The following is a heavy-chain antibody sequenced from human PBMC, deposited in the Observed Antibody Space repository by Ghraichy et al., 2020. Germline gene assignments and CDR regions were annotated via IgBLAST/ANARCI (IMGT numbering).Heavy chain of an antibody. CDR1: GYTFTSYA. Sequence: ASVKVSCKASGYTFTSYAVHWVRQAPGQRLEWMGWINAGNGNTKYSQNFQGRVTITRDTSASTAYMELSSLRSEDTAVYYCARSLYGDQGGYWGQGTLVTVSS. D-gene: IGHD4-17*01. J-gene: IGHJ4*02. V-gene: IGHV1-3*01. CDR2: INAGNGNT. CDR3: ARSLYGDQGGY.